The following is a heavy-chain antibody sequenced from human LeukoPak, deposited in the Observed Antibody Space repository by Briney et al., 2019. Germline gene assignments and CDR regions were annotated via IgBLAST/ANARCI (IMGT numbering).Heavy chain of an antibody. D-gene: IGHD3-16*01. CDR3: TRRGAASDAFDI. Sequence: GGSLRLSCAASGFTFSNYSMNWVRQAPGKGLEWVSSISSSSSYIYYADSVKGRFTISRDNAKNTLYLQMNSLRAEDTAVYYCTRRGAASDAFDIWGQGTMVTVSS. J-gene: IGHJ3*02. CDR2: ISSSSSYI. V-gene: IGHV3-21*01. CDR1: GFTFSNYS.